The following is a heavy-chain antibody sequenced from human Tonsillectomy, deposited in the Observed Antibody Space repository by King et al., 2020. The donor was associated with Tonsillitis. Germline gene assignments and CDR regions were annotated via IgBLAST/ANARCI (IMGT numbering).Heavy chain of an antibody. CDR1: GGTFCKYA. V-gene: IGHV1-69*14. CDR2: IIPLFGSP. J-gene: IGHJ4*02. D-gene: IGHD1-7*01. CDR3: ARFGSSNWDYFFDD. Sequence: QLVQSGAEVKKPGSSVRVSCQASGGTFCKYAISWVRQAPGQGLEWMGGIIPLFGSPNIAQNFLGRLTITADKSTTTAYMELSGLRSDDTAVYYCARFGSSNWDYFFDDWGQGTLVSVSS.